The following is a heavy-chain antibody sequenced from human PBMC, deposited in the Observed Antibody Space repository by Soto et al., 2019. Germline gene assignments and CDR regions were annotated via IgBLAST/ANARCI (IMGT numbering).Heavy chain of an antibody. J-gene: IGHJ6*02. CDR1: GGTFSSYA. Sequence: ASVKVSCKASGGTFSSYAISWVRQAPGQGLEWMGGIIPIFGTANYAQKFQGRVTITADESTSTAYMELSSLRSEDTAVYYCARKWLLRAGDYYYGMDVWGQGPTVTVYS. CDR3: ARKWLLRAGDYYYGMDV. D-gene: IGHD6-19*01. CDR2: IIPIFGTA. V-gene: IGHV1-69*13.